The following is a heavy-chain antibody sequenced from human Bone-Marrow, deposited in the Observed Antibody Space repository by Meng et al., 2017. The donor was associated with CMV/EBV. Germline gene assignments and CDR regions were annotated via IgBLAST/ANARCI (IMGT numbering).Heavy chain of an antibody. J-gene: IGHJ6*02. CDR3: AKEDRYSGSYYDHYGMDV. CDR1: GFTFSSYW. CDR2: INSDGSST. Sequence: GESLKISCAASGFTFSSYWMHWVRQAPGKGLVWVSRINSDGSSTSYADSVKGRFTISRDNAKNTLYLQMNSLRAEDTAVYYCAKEDRYSGSYYDHYGMDVWGQGTTVTVSS. V-gene: IGHV3-74*01. D-gene: IGHD1-26*01.